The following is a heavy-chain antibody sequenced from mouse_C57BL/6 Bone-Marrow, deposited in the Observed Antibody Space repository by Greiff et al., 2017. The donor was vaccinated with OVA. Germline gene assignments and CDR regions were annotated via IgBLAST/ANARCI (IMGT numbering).Heavy chain of an antibody. CDR2: IDPSDSYT. D-gene: IGHD1-1*02. V-gene: IGHV1-69*01. CDR1: GYTFTSYW. J-gene: IGHJ2*01. CDR3: ARWVEDFDY. Sequence: QVQLQQPGAELVMPGASVKLSCKASGYTFTSYWMHWVKQRPGQGLEWIGEIDPSDSYTNYNQKFKGKSTLTVDKSSSTAYMQLSSLTSEDSAVYFCARWVEDFDYWGQGTTLTVSS.